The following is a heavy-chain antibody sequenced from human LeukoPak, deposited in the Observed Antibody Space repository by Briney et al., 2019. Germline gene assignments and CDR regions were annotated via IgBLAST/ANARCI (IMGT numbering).Heavy chain of an antibody. CDR1: GYTFTYSD. Sequence: GASVKVSCKASGYTFTYSDINWVRQATGQGLEWMGWMNPGTANTGYSQKFQGRLAMTADTSINTAYMELSGLTSEDTAVYYCARGRAAADWGQGTLVTVSS. D-gene: IGHD2-15*01. J-gene: IGHJ4*02. CDR3: ARGRAAAD. V-gene: IGHV1-8*01. CDR2: MNPGTANT.